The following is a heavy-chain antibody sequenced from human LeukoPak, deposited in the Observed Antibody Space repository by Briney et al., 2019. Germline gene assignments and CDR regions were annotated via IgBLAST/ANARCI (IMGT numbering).Heavy chain of an antibody. J-gene: IGHJ3*02. CDR3: AKDRGYHYDSSGYYRMDAFDI. V-gene: IGHV3-48*04. Sequence: GGSLRLSCAASGFTFSSYSMNWVRQAPGKGLEWVSYISSSSSTKNYADSVKGRFTISRDNAKNSLYLQMNSLRAEDTAVYYCAKDRGYHYDSSGYYRMDAFDIWGQGTMVTVSS. CDR2: ISSSSSTK. D-gene: IGHD3-22*01. CDR1: GFTFSSYS.